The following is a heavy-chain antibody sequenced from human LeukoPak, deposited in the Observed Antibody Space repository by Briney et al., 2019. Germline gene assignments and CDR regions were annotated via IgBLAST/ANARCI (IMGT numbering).Heavy chain of an antibody. CDR3: ARHMYSSGWYTGPMGY. J-gene: IGHJ4*02. CDR1: GGSISSSRYY. D-gene: IGHD6-19*01. CDR2: IYYSGST. Sequence: SETLSLTCTVSGGSISSSRYYWGWIRQPPGKGLEWIGSIYYSGSTYYNPSLKSRVTISVDTSKNQFSLKLSSVTAADTAVYYCARHMYSSGWYTGPMGYWGQGTLVTVSS. V-gene: IGHV4-39*01.